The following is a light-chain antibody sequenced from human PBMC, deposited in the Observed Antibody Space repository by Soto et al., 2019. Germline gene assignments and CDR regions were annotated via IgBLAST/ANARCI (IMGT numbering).Light chain of an antibody. CDR1: QSVTNN. CDR3: QQYNNWPLT. J-gene: IGKJ1*01. V-gene: IGKV3-15*01. CDR2: GAS. Sequence: EIVMTQSPATLSVSPGERATLSCRASQSVTNNLAWYQHKPGQAPRLLIYGASTRATGIPARFSCSGSGTEFTLTFSSLHSEDFAVYYCQQYNNWPLTFGQGTKVDIK.